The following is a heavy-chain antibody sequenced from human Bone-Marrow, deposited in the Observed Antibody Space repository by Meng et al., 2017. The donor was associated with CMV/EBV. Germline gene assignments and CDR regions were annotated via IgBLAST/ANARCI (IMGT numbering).Heavy chain of an antibody. J-gene: IGHJ4*02. D-gene: IGHD3-10*01. V-gene: IGHV3-15*01. CDR2: IKSKTDGGTT. CDR3: TTSTMVRGVTPL. CDR1: GFTFSNAW. Sequence: GESLKISCAASGFTFSNAWMSWVRQAPGKGLEWVGRIKSKTDGGTTDYAAPVKGRFTISRDDSKNTLYLQMNSLKTEDIAVYYCTTSTMVRGVTPLWGQGTLVTVSS.